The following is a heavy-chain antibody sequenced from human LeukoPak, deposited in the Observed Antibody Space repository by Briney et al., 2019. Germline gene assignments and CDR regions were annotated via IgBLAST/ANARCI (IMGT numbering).Heavy chain of an antibody. CDR2: ISWNSGSI. J-gene: IGHJ4*02. CDR3: AKAYDILTGYYTPHFDY. V-gene: IGHV3-9*01. D-gene: IGHD3-9*01. CDR1: GFTFDDYA. Sequence: PGGSLRLSCAASGFTFDDYAMHWVQQAPGKGLEWVSGISWNSGSIGYADSVKGRFTISRDNAKNPLYLQMNSLRAEDTALYYCAKAYDILTGYYTPHFDYWGQGTLVTVSS.